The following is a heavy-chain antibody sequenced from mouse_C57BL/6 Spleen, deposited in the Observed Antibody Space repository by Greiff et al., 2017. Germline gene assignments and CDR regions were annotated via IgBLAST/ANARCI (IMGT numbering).Heavy chain of an antibody. Sequence: EVKLEESGPELVKPGASVKIPCKASGYTFTDYNMDWVKQSHGKSLEWIGDINPNNGGTIYNQKFKGKATLTVDKSSSTAYMELRSLTSEDTAVYYCAREDGRFDVWGTGTTVTVSS. J-gene: IGHJ1*03. CDR2: INPNNGGT. CDR1: GYTFTDYN. CDR3: AREDGRFDV. D-gene: IGHD2-3*01. V-gene: IGHV1-18*01.